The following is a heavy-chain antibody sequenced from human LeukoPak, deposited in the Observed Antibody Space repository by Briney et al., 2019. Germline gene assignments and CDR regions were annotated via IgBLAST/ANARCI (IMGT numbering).Heavy chain of an antibody. Sequence: SETLSLTCTVSGGSISSSSYYWGWIRQPPGKGLEWIGSIYYSGSTYYNPSLKSRVTISVDTSKNQFSLKLSSVTAADTAVYYCARERRYGGYELSDYWGQGTLVTVSS. CDR3: ARERRYGGYELSDY. V-gene: IGHV4-39*07. CDR1: GGSISSSSYY. D-gene: IGHD5-12*01. CDR2: IYYSGST. J-gene: IGHJ4*02.